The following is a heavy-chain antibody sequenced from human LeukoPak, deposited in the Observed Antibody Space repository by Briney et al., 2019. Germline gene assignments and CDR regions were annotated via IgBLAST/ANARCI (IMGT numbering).Heavy chain of an antibody. CDR1: GGSISSYY. V-gene: IGHV4-4*07. D-gene: IGHD3-3*01. CDR2: IYSSGII. Sequence: SETLSPTCTVSGGSISSYYWSWIRQPAGKAPEWIGRIYSSGIINYNPSLKSRVTMSLDNSKNQLSLKLSYVTAADTAVYYCARDTGKSGYPDYWGQGTLVTVSS. J-gene: IGHJ4*02. CDR3: ARDTGKSGYPDY.